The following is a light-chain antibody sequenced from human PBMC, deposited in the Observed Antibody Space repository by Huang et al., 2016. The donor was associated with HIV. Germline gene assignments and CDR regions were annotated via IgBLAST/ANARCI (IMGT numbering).Light chain of an antibody. CDR1: QSVRSIS. CDR2: GAS. V-gene: IGKV3-20*01. Sequence: EIVLTQSPGTLSLSPGERATLSCRASQSVRSISLAWYQQKPGHSPRLLVFGASNRSTAIPDRFSGSWSASDFTLTIIKPEPEDFAVYYCQQYGSSPLTFGGGTKVEIK. J-gene: IGKJ4*01. CDR3: QQYGSSPLT.